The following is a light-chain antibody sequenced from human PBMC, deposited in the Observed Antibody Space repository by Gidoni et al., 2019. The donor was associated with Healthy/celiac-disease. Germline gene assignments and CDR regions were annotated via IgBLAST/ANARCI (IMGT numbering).Light chain of an antibody. CDR2: GAS. Sequence: DIMMTQYQDSLLVSLDEGAPINCKSSQSVLYSSNNKNYLAWYQQKPGQPPKLLIYGASNRESGVPDRFSGSGSGTDFTLTISSLQAEDVAVYYCQQYYSTPFTFGPXTKVDIK. J-gene: IGKJ3*01. V-gene: IGKV4-1*01. CDR1: QSVLYSSNNKNY. CDR3: QQYYSTPFT.